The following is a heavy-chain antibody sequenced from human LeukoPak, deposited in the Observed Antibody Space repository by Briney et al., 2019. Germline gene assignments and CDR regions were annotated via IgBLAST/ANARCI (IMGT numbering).Heavy chain of an antibody. CDR2: ISGSGGST. CDR1: GFTFSSYA. J-gene: IGHJ4*02. V-gene: IGHV3-23*01. Sequence: PGGSLRLSCAASGFTFSSYAMSWVRQAPGKGLEWVSAISGSGGSTYYADSVKGRFTISRDNSKNTLYLQMNSLRAEDTAVYYCAKEARMITFGGVIPYFDYWGQGTLVTVSS. D-gene: IGHD3-16*02. CDR3: AKEARMITFGGVIPYFDY.